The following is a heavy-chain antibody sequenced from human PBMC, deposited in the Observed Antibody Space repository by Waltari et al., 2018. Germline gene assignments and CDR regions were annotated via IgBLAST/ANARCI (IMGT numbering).Heavy chain of an antibody. CDR3: ARDLEVYATQQVYYYYGMDV. J-gene: IGHJ6*02. CDR1: GFTFSSYA. CDR2: ISYDGSNK. D-gene: IGHD2-8*01. Sequence: QVQLVESGGGVVQPVRSLRLSCAASGFTFSSYAMHWVRQAPGKGLEWVAVISYDGSNKYYAESVKGRFTISRDNSKNTLYLQMNSLRAEDTGVYYCARDLEVYATQQVYYYYGMDVWGQGTTVTVSS. V-gene: IGHV3-30*01.